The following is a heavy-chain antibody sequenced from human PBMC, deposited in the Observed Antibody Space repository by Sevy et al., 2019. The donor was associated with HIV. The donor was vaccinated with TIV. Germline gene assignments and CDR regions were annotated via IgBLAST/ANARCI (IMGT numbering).Heavy chain of an antibody. V-gene: IGHV3-30*02. CDR1: GFTFSSYG. CDR3: AKGGVGQVATFDH. CDR2: IRFDGSEK. D-gene: IGHD1-26*01. Sequence: GGSLRLSCAASGFTFSSYGMHWVRQAPGKGLEWVAFIRFDGSEKDYGDAVKGRFTISRDNSKNTVSLQMNSLGVEDTAIYYCAKGGVGQVATFDHWGQGTLVTDSS. J-gene: IGHJ4*02.